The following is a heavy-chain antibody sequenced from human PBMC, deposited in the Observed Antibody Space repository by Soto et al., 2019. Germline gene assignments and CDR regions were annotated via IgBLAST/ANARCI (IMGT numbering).Heavy chain of an antibody. CDR2: INLNSGGT. V-gene: IGHV1-2*04. CDR3: ARDSGGAIVVLPAAYGMDV. D-gene: IGHD2-2*01. Sequence: QVQLVQSGAEVKKPGASLKVSCKASGYTFTDYYMHWVRQAPGQGLEWMGWINLNSGGTQYAQHFQGCVTMSRDTSISTAYMEVSRLRSDDTAVYYCARDSGGAIVVLPAAYGMDVWGQGTTVTVSS. J-gene: IGHJ6*02. CDR1: GYTFTDYY.